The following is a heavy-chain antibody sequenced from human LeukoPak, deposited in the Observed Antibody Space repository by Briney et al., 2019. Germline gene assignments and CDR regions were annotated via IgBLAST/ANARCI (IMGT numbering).Heavy chain of an antibody. V-gene: IGHV1-46*01. Sequence: ASVKVSCKASGYTFTSYYMHWVRQAPGQGLEWMGIINPSGGSTSYAQKFQGRVTMTRDTSTSTVYMELSSLRSEDTAVYYCASAHSYYDIVTGYYPIYYYYYGMDVWGQGTTVTVSS. CDR2: INPSGGST. CDR3: ASAHSYYDIVTGYYPIYYYYYGMDV. D-gene: IGHD3-9*01. J-gene: IGHJ6*02. CDR1: GYTFTSYY.